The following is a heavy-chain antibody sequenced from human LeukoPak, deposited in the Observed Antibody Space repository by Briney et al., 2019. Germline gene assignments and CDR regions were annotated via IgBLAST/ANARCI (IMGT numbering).Heavy chain of an antibody. CDR1: GFTFTTFW. J-gene: IGHJ4*02. D-gene: IGHD1-26*01. Sequence: GGSLRLSCATSGFTFTTFWMHWVRQASGKGLVWVSRINHDGSSTNYADSVKGRFTISRDNAKNTVYLQMNSLRAEDTAVYYCAKVRSGSYFFDYWGQGTLVTVSS. CDR3: AKVRSGSYFFDY. V-gene: IGHV3-74*01. CDR2: INHDGSST.